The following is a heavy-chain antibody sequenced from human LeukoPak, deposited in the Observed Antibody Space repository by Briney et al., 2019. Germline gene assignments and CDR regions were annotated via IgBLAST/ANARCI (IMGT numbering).Heavy chain of an antibody. J-gene: IGHJ4*02. CDR3: ARSYCSSTSCYKLFDY. Sequence: PGGSLRLSCAASGFTFSDYYMSWIRQAPGKGLEWVSYISSSGSTIYYADSVKGRFTISRDNAKNSLYLQMNSLRAEDTAVHYCARSYCSSTSCYKLFDYWGQGTLVTVYS. CDR2: ISSSGSTI. D-gene: IGHD2-2*02. CDR1: GFTFSDYY. V-gene: IGHV3-11*01.